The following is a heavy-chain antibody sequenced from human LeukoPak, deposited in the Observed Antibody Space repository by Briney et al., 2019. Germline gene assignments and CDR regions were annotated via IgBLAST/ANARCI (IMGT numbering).Heavy chain of an antibody. CDR2: IYYSGGT. Sequence: ASETLSLTCTVSGGSISSGGYNWSWIRQHPGKGLECIGYIYYSGGTYYNPSLKSRVTISVDTSKNQFSLKLSSVTAADTAVYYCARGSYVGPTSGYFDYWGQGTLVTVSS. CDR1: GGSISSGGYN. V-gene: IGHV4-31*03. D-gene: IGHD1-26*01. CDR3: ARGSYVGPTSGYFDY. J-gene: IGHJ4*02.